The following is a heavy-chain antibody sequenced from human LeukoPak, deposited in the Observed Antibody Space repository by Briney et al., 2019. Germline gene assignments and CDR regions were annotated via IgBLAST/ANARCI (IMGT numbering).Heavy chain of an antibody. D-gene: IGHD1-26*01. V-gene: IGHV3-74*01. J-gene: IGHJ4*02. Sequence: PGGSLTLSCAASGFTFSTYWMHWVRQAPGKGLVWVSRINSDGSTINYADSVKGRFTISRDDANNTLYLQMNSLRAEDTAVYYCARGGNYRFDSWGQGALVTVSS. CDR2: INSDGSTI. CDR3: ARGGNYRFDS. CDR1: GFTFSTYW.